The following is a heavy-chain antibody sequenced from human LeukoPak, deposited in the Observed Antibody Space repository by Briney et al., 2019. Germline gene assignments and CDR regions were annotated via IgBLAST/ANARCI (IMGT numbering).Heavy chain of an antibody. J-gene: IGHJ3*02. Sequence: GESLRISCKGSGYSFTSYWISWVRQMPGKGLEWMGRIDPSDSYTNYSPSFQGHVTISADKSISTAYLQWSSLKASDTAMYYCATQYCSGGSCYSESAFDTWGQGTMVTVSS. CDR2: IDPSDSYT. V-gene: IGHV5-10-1*01. CDR1: GYSFTSYW. D-gene: IGHD2-15*01. CDR3: ATQYCSGGSCYSESAFDT.